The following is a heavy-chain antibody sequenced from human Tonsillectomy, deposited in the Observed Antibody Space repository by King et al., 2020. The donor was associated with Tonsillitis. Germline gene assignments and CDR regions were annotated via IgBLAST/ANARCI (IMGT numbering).Heavy chain of an antibody. CDR1: GGSISSGSYY. CDR3: AREGYSSSPYYYHYYMDV. V-gene: IGHV4-61*02. CDR2: IYTSGRT. D-gene: IGHD6-6*01. J-gene: IGHJ6*03. Sequence: QLQESGPGLVKPSQTLSLTCTVSGGSISSGSYYWSWIRQPAGKGLEWIGRIYTSGRTNYNPSLKSRVTVSVDTSKNQFSLKLSSMTAADTAVYYCAREGYSSSPYYYHYYMDVWGKGTTVTVSS.